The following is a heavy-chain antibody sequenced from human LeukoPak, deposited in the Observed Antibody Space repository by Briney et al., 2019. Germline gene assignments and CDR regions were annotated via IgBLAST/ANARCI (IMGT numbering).Heavy chain of an antibody. Sequence: PGGSLRLSCAASGFIVSANYMSWVRQAPGKGLEWVSVFYSGGHSYHRDGTTYYADSVKGRFTISGDKSANTVYLQMNSLRVDDTAMYYCAHSYDFDSSGYYRPTAIWGQGTQVTVSS. CDR2: FYSGGHSYHRDGTT. D-gene: IGHD3-22*01. CDR3: AHSYDFDSSGYYRPTAI. V-gene: IGHV3-53*05. J-gene: IGHJ4*02. CDR1: GFIVSANY.